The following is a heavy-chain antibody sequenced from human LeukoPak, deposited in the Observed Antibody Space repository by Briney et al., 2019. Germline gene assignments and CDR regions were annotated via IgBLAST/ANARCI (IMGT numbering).Heavy chain of an antibody. CDR2: IYHSGST. V-gene: IGHV4-38-2*02. J-gene: IGHJ2*01. CDR3: ARPMVRGVNWYFDL. D-gene: IGHD3-10*01. Sequence: MSSETLSLTCTVSGYSISSGYYWGWIRQPPGKGLEWIGSIYHSGSTYYNPSLKSRVTISVDTSKNQFSLKLSSVTAADTAVYYCARPMVRGVNWYFDLWGRGTLVTVSS. CDR1: GYSISSGYY.